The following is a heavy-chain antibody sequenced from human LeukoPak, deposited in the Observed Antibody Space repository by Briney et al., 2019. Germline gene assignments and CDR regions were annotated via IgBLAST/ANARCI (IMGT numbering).Heavy chain of an antibody. CDR1: GFTFSNYW. CDR3: ARVRTPYSSGAIDY. V-gene: IGHV3-74*01. Sequence: PGGSLRLSCAASGFTFSNYWMHWVRQAPGKGLVWVSRINSDGSSTSYADSVKGRFTISRDNAKNTLYLQMNSLRAEDTAVYYCARVRTPYSSGAIDYWGQGTLVTVPS. CDR2: INSDGSST. D-gene: IGHD6-19*01. J-gene: IGHJ4*02.